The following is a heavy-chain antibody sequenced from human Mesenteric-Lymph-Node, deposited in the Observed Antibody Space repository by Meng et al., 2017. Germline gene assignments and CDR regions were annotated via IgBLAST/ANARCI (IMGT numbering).Heavy chain of an antibody. Sequence: QVQLTGSGPGLGGPSETLSVICTVSGASVSSGPHYWSWIRQSPGKGLEWIGEIYHSGSTNYNPSLKSRVTISVDKSKNQFSLKLSSVTAADTAVYYCARDKVTMVRGASDYWGQGTLVTVSS. CDR2: IYHSGST. V-gene: IGHV4-61*01. D-gene: IGHD3-10*01. CDR3: ARDKVTMVRGASDY. J-gene: IGHJ4*02. CDR1: GASVSSGPHY.